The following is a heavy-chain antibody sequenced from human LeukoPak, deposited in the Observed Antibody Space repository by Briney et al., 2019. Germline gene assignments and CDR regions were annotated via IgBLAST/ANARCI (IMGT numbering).Heavy chain of an antibody. J-gene: IGHJ4*02. CDR3: ARGVREHVGSLRYFDWFPMGYFDY. Sequence: SETLSLTCAVYGGSFSGYYWSRIRQPPGKGLEWIGEINHSGSTNYNPSLKSRVTISVDTSKNQFSLKLSSVTAADTAVYYCARGVREHVGSLRYFDWFPMGYFDYWGQGTLVTVSS. D-gene: IGHD3-9*01. V-gene: IGHV4-34*01. CDR1: GGSFSGYY. CDR2: INHSGST.